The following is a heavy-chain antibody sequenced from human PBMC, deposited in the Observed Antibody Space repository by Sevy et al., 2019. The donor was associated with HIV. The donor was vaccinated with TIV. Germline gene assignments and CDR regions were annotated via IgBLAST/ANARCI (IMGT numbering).Heavy chain of an antibody. V-gene: IGHV3-21*01. D-gene: IGHD3-10*02. CDR1: GFAFSTYS. J-gene: IGHJ4*02. CDR2: ISGSGSYI. CDR3: VREAANVRYFDY. Sequence: GGSLRLSCAASGFAFSTYSMNWVRQAPGKGLEWVSSISGSGSYIYYADSVQGRVAISRDNAKSSLYLQMNSLRAEDTSVYYCVREAANVRYFDYWGQGTLVTVSS.